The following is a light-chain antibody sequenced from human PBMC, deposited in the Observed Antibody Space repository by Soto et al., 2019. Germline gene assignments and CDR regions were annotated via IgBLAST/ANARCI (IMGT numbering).Light chain of an antibody. Sequence: ETVMTQSPATLSVSLGERATLSCRASQSVTYNLAWYQQKPGQAPRLLIHDASTRAAGVPARFTGSGSETEFTLTISSLQSEDYAVYYCQHYNNWPPYTFGQGTKVDIK. CDR3: QHYNNWPPYT. V-gene: IGKV3-15*01. CDR2: DAS. CDR1: QSVTYN. J-gene: IGKJ2*01.